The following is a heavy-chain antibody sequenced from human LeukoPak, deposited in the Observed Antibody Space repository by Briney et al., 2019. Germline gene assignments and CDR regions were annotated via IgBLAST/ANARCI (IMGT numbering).Heavy chain of an antibody. V-gene: IGHV3-74*01. D-gene: IGHD3-10*01. Sequence: GGSLRLSCAASGFTFSSYWMHWVRQAPGKGLVWVPRINSDGSSTNYADSVKGRFTISRDNAKNTLYLQMNSLRAEDTAVYYCASTLLWSRTDVWGKGTTVTVSS. J-gene: IGHJ6*04. CDR1: GFTFSSYW. CDR3: ASTLLWSRTDV. CDR2: INSDGSST.